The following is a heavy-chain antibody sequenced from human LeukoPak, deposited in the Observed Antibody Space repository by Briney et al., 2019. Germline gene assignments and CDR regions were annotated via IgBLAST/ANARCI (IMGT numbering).Heavy chain of an antibody. CDR2: INHSGST. V-gene: IGHV4-34*01. Sequence: SETLSLTCAVYGGSFSGYYWSWIRQPPGKGLEWIGEINHSGSTNYNPSLKSRVTISVDTSKSQFSLKLNSVTAADTAVYYCAKSNGYGLVDIWGQGTMVTVSS. D-gene: IGHD3-10*01. CDR1: GGSFSGYY. J-gene: IGHJ3*02. CDR3: AKSNGYGLVDI.